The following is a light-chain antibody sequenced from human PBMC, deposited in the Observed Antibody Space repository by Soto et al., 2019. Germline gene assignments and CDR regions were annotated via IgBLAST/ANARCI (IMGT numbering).Light chain of an antibody. Sequence: DIVMTQSPATLSVSPGERATLSCRASQSVSTNLAWYQQKPGQAPRLLIYDASTRATGIPARFSGSGSGTEFTLTISSLQSEDFAVYYCQQYSNWPPWTFGQGTKVDNK. J-gene: IGKJ1*01. CDR2: DAS. CDR1: QSVSTN. V-gene: IGKV3-15*01. CDR3: QQYSNWPPWT.